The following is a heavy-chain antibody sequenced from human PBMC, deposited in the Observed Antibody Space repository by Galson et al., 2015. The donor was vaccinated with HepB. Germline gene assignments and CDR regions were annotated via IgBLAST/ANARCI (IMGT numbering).Heavy chain of an antibody. CDR1: GFTFSNAW. J-gene: IGHJ3*02. CDR3: TTDSLSMIAVDDAFDI. V-gene: IGHV3-15*07. Sequence: SLRLSCAASGFTFSNAWMNWVRQAPGKGLEWVGRIKSKTDGGTTDYAAPVKGRFTISRDDSKNTLYLQMNSLKTEDTAVYYCTTDSLSMIAVDDAFDIWGQGTMVTVSS. D-gene: IGHD3-22*01. CDR2: IKSKTDGGTT.